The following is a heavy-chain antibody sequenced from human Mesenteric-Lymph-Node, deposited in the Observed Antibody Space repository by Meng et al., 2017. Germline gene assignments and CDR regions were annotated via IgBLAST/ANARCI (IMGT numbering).Heavy chain of an antibody. CDR1: GGSISGTSNY. CDR2: IYYSGST. V-gene: IGHV4-39*07. Sequence: SETLSLTCIVSGGSISGTSNYWGWIRQPPGKGLEWIGSIYYSGSTYYNSFLRSRVTISVDTSKNKFSLTLNSVTVADTAVYYCAREDIAAAGNYYYYGMDVWGQGTTVTVSS. CDR3: AREDIAAAGNYYYYGMDV. D-gene: IGHD6-13*01. J-gene: IGHJ6*02.